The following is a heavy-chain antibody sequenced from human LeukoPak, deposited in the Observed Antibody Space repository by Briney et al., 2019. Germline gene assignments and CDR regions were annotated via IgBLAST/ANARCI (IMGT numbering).Heavy chain of an antibody. D-gene: IGHD3-22*01. Sequence: AGESLRLSCAASGFTFSSYWMHWVRQAPGKGPVWVSRINSDGSTTNYADSVKGRFTISRDNAKNTLYLQMNSLRVEDTAVYYCAGVIYYTSDAFDIWGRGTMVTVS. J-gene: IGHJ3*02. CDR3: AGVIYYTSDAFDI. CDR1: GFTFSSYW. CDR2: INSDGSTT. V-gene: IGHV3-74*01.